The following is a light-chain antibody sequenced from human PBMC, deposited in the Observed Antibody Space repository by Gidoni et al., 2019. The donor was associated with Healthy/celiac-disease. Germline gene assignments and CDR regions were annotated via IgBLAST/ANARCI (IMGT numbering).Light chain of an antibody. J-gene: IGKJ2*01. CDR3: QQYGSSHT. Sequence: EIVLLQSPGTLSLSPGERATLSCRASQSVSSNYLAWYQQKPGQAPRLLIYGASSRATGIPDRFSGSGSGTDFTLTISRLEPEDFAVYYCQQYGSSHTFGQGTKLEIK. V-gene: IGKV3-20*01. CDR1: QSVSSNY. CDR2: GAS.